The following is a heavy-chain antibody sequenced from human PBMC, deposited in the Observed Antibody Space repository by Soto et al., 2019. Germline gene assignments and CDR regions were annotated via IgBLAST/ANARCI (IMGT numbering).Heavy chain of an antibody. CDR1: GYTFTSYD. Sequence: ASVKVSCKASGYTFTSYDMHWVRQAPGQGLEWMGIINPSGGSTSYAQKFQGRVTMTRDTSTSTVYMELSSLRSEDTAVYYCASGSRGDAFDIWGQGTMVTVSS. CDR2: INPSGGST. J-gene: IGHJ3*02. CDR3: ASGSRGDAFDI. V-gene: IGHV1-46*01. D-gene: IGHD1-26*01.